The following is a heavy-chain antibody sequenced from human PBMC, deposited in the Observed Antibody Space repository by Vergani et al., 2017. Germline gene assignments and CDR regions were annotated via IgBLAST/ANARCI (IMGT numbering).Heavy chain of an antibody. CDR3: ARDISSGWPYYYYGMDV. V-gene: IGHV4-61*02. D-gene: IGHD6-19*01. J-gene: IGHJ6*02. CDR2: IYTSGST. Sequence: QVQLQESGPGLVKPSQTLSITCTVSGGSISSGSYYWSWLRQPAGKGLEWIGRIYTSGSTNYNPSLKSRVTISVDTSKNQFSLKLSSVTVADTAVYFCARDISSGWPYYYYGMDVWGQGTTVTVSS. CDR1: GGSISSGSYY.